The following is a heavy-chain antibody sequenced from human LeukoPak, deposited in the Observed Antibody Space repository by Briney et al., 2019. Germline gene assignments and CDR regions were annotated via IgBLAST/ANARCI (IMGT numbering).Heavy chain of an antibody. Sequence: PGGSLRLSCAASGFRFSSYAMSWVRQAPGKGLEWVSAISGSGVSTYYADSVKGRFTVSRDNSKNTLYLQMSSLRAEDTAVYYCARDVVGATFDYWGQGTLVAVSS. V-gene: IGHV3-23*01. CDR2: ISGSGVST. CDR3: ARDVVGATFDY. CDR1: GFRFSSYA. D-gene: IGHD1-26*01. J-gene: IGHJ4*02.